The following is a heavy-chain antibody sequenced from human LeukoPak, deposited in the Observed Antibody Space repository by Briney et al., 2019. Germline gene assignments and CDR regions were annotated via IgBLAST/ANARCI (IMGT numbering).Heavy chain of an antibody. V-gene: IGHV4-4*07. CDR3: AREVADYGGYYYYHYMDV. J-gene: IGHJ6*03. CDR2: IYTSGSN. Sequence: SETLSLTCTVSGGSISSYYWSWIRQPAGKGLEWIGRIYTSGSNNYNPSLKSRVTMSVDTSKDQFSLKLSSVTAADTAMYYCAREVADYGGYYYYHYMDVWGKGTTVTISS. CDR1: GGSISSYY. D-gene: IGHD4-23*01.